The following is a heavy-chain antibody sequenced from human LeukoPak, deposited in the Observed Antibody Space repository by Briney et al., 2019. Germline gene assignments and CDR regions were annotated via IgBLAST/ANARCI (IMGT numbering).Heavy chain of an antibody. Sequence: ASVKVSCKASGGTFISYAISWVRQAPGQGLEWIGGIIPIFGTANYAQKFQGRVTITTDESTSTAYMELSSLSSEDTAVYYCGRGERLRPHIFYFDYWGQGTVVTLSS. V-gene: IGHV1-69*05. D-gene: IGHD1-1*01. CDR2: IIPIFGTA. CDR3: GRGERLRPHIFYFDY. CDR1: GGTFISYA. J-gene: IGHJ4*02.